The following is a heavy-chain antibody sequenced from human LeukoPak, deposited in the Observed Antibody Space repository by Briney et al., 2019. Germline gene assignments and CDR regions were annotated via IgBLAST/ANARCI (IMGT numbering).Heavy chain of an antibody. D-gene: IGHD6-19*01. CDR1: GYTFTSYY. CDR2: IDPSGGST. V-gene: IGHV1-46*01. Sequence: ASVKVSCKASGYTFTSYYMHWVRQAPGQGLEWMGIIDPSGGSTSYAQKFQGRVTMTRDTSTSTVYMELSSLRSEDTAVYYCARDLALAGDFAYWGQETLVTVSS. J-gene: IGHJ4*02. CDR3: ARDLALAGDFAY.